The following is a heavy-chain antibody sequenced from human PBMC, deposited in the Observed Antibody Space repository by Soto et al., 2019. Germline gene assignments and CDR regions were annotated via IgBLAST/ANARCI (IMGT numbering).Heavy chain of an antibody. CDR1: GFTFRNYG. CDR3: VRAAGYSGNDYVYYYGMDV. J-gene: IGHJ6*02. D-gene: IGHD5-12*01. Sequence: VPLVESGGGVVQPGRSLRLSCAASGFTFRNYGMHWVRQAPAKGLEWVALVWYDGGNKNYVDSVKGRFTISRDNSKNTLYLQMNSLRDEDTAVYYCVRAAGYSGNDYVYYYGMDVWGQGTTVTVSS. V-gene: IGHV3-33*01. CDR2: VWYDGGNK.